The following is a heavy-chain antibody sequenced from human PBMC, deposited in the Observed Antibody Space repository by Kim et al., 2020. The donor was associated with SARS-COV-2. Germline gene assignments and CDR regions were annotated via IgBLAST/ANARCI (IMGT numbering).Heavy chain of an antibody. D-gene: IGHD3-10*01. CDR1: GFTFSSYA. V-gene: IGHV3-30*04. CDR2: ISYDGSNK. J-gene: IGHJ3*02. CDR3: ARGRLPKLWTTMVRGVIIRDAFDI. Sequence: GGSLRLSCAASGFTFSSYAMHWVRQAPGKGLEWVAVISYDGSNKYYADSVKGRFTISRDNSKNTLYLQMNSLRAEDTAVYYCARGRLPKLWTTMVRGVIIRDAFDIWGQGTMVTVSS.